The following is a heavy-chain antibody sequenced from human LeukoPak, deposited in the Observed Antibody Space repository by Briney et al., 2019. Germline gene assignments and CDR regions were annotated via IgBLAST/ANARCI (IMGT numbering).Heavy chain of an antibody. Sequence: SETLSLTCTVSGGSISSGGYYWSWIRQHPGKGLEWIGYIYYSGSTYYNPSLKSRVTISVDTSKNQFSLQLSSVTAADTAVYYCARGIPSYYYGSGSYTHYFDYWGQGTLVTVSS. CDR1: GGSISSGGYY. CDR3: ARGIPSYYYGSGSYTHYFDY. V-gene: IGHV4-31*03. D-gene: IGHD3-10*01. J-gene: IGHJ4*02. CDR2: IYYSGST.